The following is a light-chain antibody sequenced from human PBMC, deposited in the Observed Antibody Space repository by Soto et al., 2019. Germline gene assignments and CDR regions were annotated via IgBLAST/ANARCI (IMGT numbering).Light chain of an antibody. CDR1: QSIGYY. CDR2: AAS. Sequence: DIQMNQSPSSLSASVGERVTITCRARQSIGYYLSWYHQKPGKAPKLLIYAASSLQSGVPSRFSGRGSGTDFPLTISSLLPEDFATYCCQETHSDPSRAFGPGP. J-gene: IGKJ3*01. CDR3: QETHSDPSRA. V-gene: IGKV1-39*01.